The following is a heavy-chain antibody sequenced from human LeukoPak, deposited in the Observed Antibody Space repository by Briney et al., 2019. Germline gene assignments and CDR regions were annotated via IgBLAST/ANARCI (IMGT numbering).Heavy chain of an antibody. CDR2: IDPIDSYT. J-gene: IGHJ4*02. Sequence: GESLRISCKGSGYILSNYWISWVRQMPGKGLEWMGRIDPIDSYTNYSPSFQGHVTMSVDKSTSTAYLQWSSLKASDTAMYYCARQTTVTTKSDYWGQGTLVTVSS. CDR1: GYILSNYW. CDR3: ARQTTVTTKSDY. D-gene: IGHD4-17*01. V-gene: IGHV5-10-1*01.